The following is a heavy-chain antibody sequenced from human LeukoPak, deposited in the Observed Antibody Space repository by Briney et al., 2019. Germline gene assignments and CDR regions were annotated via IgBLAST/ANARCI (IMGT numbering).Heavy chain of an antibody. Sequence: SETLSLTCAVSGYSISSGYYWGWIRQPPGKGLEWIGSIYHSGSTYYNPSLKSRVTISVDTSKNQFSLKLSSVTAADTAVYYCARGDGYYDFWSGYYNAAAYFDYWGQGTLVTVSS. CDR2: IYHSGST. CDR3: ARGDGYYDFWSGYYNAAAYFDY. V-gene: IGHV4-38-2*01. CDR1: GYSISSGYY. J-gene: IGHJ4*02. D-gene: IGHD3-3*01.